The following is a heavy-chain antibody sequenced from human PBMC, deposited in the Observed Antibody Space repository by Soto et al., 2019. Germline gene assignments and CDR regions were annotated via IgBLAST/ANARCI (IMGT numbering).Heavy chain of an antibody. V-gene: IGHV1-3*01. J-gene: IGHJ4*02. Sequence: DSVKVSCKASGYTYMSYSMHWVRQAPGQRLEWMGWINVGNGNTKSSQNLQGRVTIYQDTSASTAYMELSSLRSEDTAVYYCARDSGSGYCPDYWGQGTLVTVPQ. CDR1: GYTYMSYS. D-gene: IGHD3-22*01. CDR2: INVGNGNT. CDR3: ARDSGSGYCPDY.